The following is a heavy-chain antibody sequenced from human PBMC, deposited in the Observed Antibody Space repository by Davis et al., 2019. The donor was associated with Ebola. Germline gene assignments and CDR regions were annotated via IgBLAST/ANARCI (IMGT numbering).Heavy chain of an antibody. CDR1: GYTFISYA. V-gene: IGHV1-69*04. J-gene: IGHJ6*02. D-gene: IGHD3-22*01. CDR3: ARERGAIVVVTYNYYYYGMDV. CDR2: IIPILGIA. Sequence: AASVKVSCKASGYTFISYAMHWVRQAPGQRLEWMGRIIPILGIANYAQKFQGRVTITADKSTSTAYMELSSLRSEDTAVYYCARERGAIVVVTYNYYYYGMDVWGQGTTVTVSS.